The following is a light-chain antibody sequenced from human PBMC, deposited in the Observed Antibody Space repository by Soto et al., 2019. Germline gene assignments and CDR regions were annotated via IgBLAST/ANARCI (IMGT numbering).Light chain of an antibody. CDR1: SSDVGGYNY. CDR3: SSYAGSKHYV. J-gene: IGLJ1*01. CDR2: EVI. V-gene: IGLV2-8*01. Sequence: QSALTQPPSASGSPGQSVTISCTGTSSDVGGYNYVSWYQQHPGKAPKLMIYEVIKRPSGVPDRFSGSKSGDTASLTVSGLQAEDEADYYCSSYAGSKHYVFGTGTKVTVL.